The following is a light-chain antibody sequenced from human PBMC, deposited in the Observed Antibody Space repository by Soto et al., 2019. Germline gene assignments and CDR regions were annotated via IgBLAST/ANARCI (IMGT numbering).Light chain of an antibody. Sequence: TQPASVSGSPGQSITISCTGTSRDVGAYDYVSWYLQYPDKAPQLLIYYVDHRPSGVSSRFSGSKSGNTASLTISGLQAEDEGDYYCCSYADGSIYFFXTGTNVTVL. CDR1: SRDVGAYDY. CDR3: CSYADGSIYF. V-gene: IGLV2-14*03. CDR2: YVD. J-gene: IGLJ1*01.